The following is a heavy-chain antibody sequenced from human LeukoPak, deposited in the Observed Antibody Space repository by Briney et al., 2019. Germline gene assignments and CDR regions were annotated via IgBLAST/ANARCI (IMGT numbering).Heavy chain of an antibody. D-gene: IGHD1-26*01. Sequence: GSLRLSCAASGFTFSSYAMSWIRQPPGKGLEWIGSINYSGRTYYNPSLKSRLTMSVDTAKRQFSLKLISVTAADTALYYCARDIDDVGALLDFWGQGTLVTVSS. J-gene: IGHJ4*02. CDR3: ARDIDDVGALLDF. V-gene: IGHV4-39*07. CDR2: INYSGRT. CDR1: GFTFSSYA.